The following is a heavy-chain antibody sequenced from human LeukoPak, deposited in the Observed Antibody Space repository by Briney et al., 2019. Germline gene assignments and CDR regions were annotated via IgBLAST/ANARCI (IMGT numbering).Heavy chain of an antibody. V-gene: IGHV3-43D*04. Sequence: GGSLRLSCAASGFTFDDYAMHWVRQAPGKGLEWVSLISWDGGSTYYADSVKGRFTISRDNSKNSLYLQMNSLRAEDTALYYCAKDVGSVSYYKGNWFDPWGQGTLVTVSS. CDR3: AKDVGSVSYYKGNWFDP. D-gene: IGHD3-10*01. CDR1: GFTFDDYA. CDR2: ISWDGGST. J-gene: IGHJ5*02.